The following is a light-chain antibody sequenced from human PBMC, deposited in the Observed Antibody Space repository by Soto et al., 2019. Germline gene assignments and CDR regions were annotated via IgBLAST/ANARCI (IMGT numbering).Light chain of an antibody. J-gene: IGKJ2*01. CDR1: QSFSSY. V-gene: IGKV3-11*01. CDR3: QKHSNWPMYT. Sequence: EILLTQSPDTMSVSPGERATQSCRGSQSFSSYLAWYQQKPGQAHRLIIYDAYNRATGIPDTFSGSGSGTDFTLTISSLEPEDFAVYYCQKHSNWPMYTFGPLPQLDIK. CDR2: DAY.